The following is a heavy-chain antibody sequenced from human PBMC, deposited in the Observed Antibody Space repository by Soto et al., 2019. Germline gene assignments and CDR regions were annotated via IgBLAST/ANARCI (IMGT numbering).Heavy chain of an antibody. J-gene: IGHJ5*02. CDR2: ISAYNGNT. CDR1: GYTFTSYG. Sequence: ASVKVSCKASGYTFTSYGIGWVRQAPGQGLEWMGWISAYNGNTNYAQKLQGRVTMTTDTSTSTAYMELRSLRSDDTAVYYCGIVEVVDAIPHDHSVSAFRRKRTTDP. D-gene: IGHD2-15*01. V-gene: IGHV1-18*01. CDR3: GIVEVVDAIPHDHSVSAFRRKRTTDP.